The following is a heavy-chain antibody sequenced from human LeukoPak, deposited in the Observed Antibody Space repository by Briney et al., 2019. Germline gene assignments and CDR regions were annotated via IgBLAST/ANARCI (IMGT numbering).Heavy chain of an antibody. J-gene: IGHJ3*02. CDR1: GGSISSGGYY. V-gene: IGHV4-31*01. CDR2: IYYSGNT. Sequence: PSQTLSLTCTVSGGSISSGGYYWSSVRQHPGKGLEWIGYIYYSGNTYYNPSLKSLFTISVDTSKNQFSLKLSSVTAADTAVYYCARTYGSGLSAFDIWGQGTMVAVSS. CDR3: ARTYGSGLSAFDI. D-gene: IGHD3-10*01.